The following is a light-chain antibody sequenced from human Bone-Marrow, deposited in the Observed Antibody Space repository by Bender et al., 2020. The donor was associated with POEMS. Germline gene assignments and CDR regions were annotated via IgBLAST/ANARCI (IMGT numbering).Light chain of an antibody. J-gene: IGLJ2*01. Sequence: QSVLTQPPSASGTPGQKVTISCSGSSSNIGSNYVSWYQQLPGTAPKLVIYRNNQRPSGVPDRFSGSKSGNTASLTISGLQAEDEADYYCSSYTTRNSLLFGGGTKLTVL. V-gene: IGLV1-47*01. CDR3: SSYTTRNSLL. CDR1: SSNIGSNY. CDR2: RNN.